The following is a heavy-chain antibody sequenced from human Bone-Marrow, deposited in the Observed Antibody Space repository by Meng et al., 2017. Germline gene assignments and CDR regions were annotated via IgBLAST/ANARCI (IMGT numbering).Heavy chain of an antibody. D-gene: IGHD4-17*01. Sequence: EVQLAESGGGLVQPGGSLRLSCAVSGFSFSTYWMHWVRQAPGKGLVWVSHINTVGSTTTYADSVKGRFTISRDNAKNTLYLQMNSLTAEDTAVYYCAREGSVTTDYWGQGTLVTVSS. J-gene: IGHJ4*02. CDR2: INTVGSTT. CDR1: GFSFSTYW. CDR3: AREGSVTTDY. V-gene: IGHV3-74*01.